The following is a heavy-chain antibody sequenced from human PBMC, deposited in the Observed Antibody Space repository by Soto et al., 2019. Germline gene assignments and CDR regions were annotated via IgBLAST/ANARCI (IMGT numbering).Heavy chain of an antibody. V-gene: IGHV4-34*01. CDR3: ATQDSTVTTIDY. CDR2: INHSGST. D-gene: IGHD4-17*01. CDR1: GGSISSYY. J-gene: IGHJ4*02. Sequence: SETLSLTCTVSGGSISSYYWSWIRQPPGKGLEWIGEINHSGSTNYNPSLKSRVTISVDTSKNQFSLKLSSVTAADTAVYYCATQDSTVTTIDYWGQGTLVTVSS.